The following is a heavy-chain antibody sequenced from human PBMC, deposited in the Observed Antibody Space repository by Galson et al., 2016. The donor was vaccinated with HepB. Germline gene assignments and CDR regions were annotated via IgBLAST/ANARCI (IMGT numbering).Heavy chain of an antibody. CDR2: IESTGSPI. D-gene: IGHD2-15*01. CDR1: GFISSTHN. Sequence: SLRLSCAASGFISSTHNMNWVRQAPGKGLEWVSYIESTGSPIYYADSVKGRFIISRDNAKNSLDLQMNSLRDEDTAVYYCASDGGFGIHFDSWGQGTLVTVSS. V-gene: IGHV3-48*02. CDR3: ASDGGFGIHFDS. J-gene: IGHJ4*02.